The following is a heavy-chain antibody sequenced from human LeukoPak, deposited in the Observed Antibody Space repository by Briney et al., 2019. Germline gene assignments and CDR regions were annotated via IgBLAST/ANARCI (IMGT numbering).Heavy chain of an antibody. Sequence: SETLSLTCTVSGGSISSSSYYWGWIRQPPGKGLEWIGSIYYSGSTYYNPSLKSRVTISVDTSKNQFSLKLSSVTAADTAVYYCARFLDIVVVPAARSFDYWAREPWSPSPQ. D-gene: IGHD2-2*01. CDR3: ARFLDIVVVPAARSFDY. CDR1: GGSISSSSYY. J-gene: IGHJ4*02. CDR2: IYYSGST. V-gene: IGHV4-39*01.